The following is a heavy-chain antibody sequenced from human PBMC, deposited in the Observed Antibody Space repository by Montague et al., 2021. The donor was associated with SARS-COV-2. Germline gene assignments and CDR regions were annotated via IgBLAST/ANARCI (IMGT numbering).Heavy chain of an antibody. V-gene: IGHV4-4*09. CDR2: IYHTGTT. J-gene: IGHJ6*02. CDR3: ARVSSTALRGVIKTSGYYALDV. Sequence: SETLSLTCSVSGGSLRHSYWTWIRQAPGRGLEWIGYIYHTGTTKYNPALQSRLTISVDTAKNQFFLSLTSVTAADTAVYYCARVSSTALRGVIKTSGYYALDVWGPGTTVRVSS. CDR1: GGSLRHSY. D-gene: IGHD3-10*01.